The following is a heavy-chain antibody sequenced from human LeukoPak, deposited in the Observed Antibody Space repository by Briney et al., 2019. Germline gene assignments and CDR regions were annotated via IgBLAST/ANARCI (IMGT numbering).Heavy chain of an antibody. CDR2: IYPGDSDT. V-gene: IGHV5-51*01. D-gene: IGHD1-26*01. CDR1: GYIFTSYW. J-gene: IGHJ3*02. CDR3: ARPLVGARTHAFDI. Sequence: GESLKISCKGSGYIFTSYWIGWVRQLPGKVLEWRGIIYPGDSDTRYSPSFQGQVTISADKSISTAYLQWSSLKASDTAMYYCARPLVGARTHAFDIWGQGTMVTVSS.